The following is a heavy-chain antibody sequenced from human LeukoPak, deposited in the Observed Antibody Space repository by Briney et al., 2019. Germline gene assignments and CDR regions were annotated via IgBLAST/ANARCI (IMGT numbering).Heavy chain of an antibody. J-gene: IGHJ4*02. CDR1: GYTFTSYG. V-gene: IGHV1-18*01. D-gene: IGHD2-2*01. Sequence: ASVKVSCKASGYTFTSYGISWVRQAPGQGLEWMGWISAYNGNTNYAQKLQGRVTMTTDTSTSTAYMELRSLRSDDTAVYYCARQYCSSTSCLGWYFDYWGQGTLVTVSS. CDR3: ARQYCSSTSCLGWYFDY. CDR2: ISAYNGNT.